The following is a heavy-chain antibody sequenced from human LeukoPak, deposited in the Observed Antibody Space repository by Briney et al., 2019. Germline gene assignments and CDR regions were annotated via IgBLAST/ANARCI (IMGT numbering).Heavy chain of an antibody. CDR3: VGGSGSYYHYYYGMDV. CDR2: ISHDGSNK. CDR1: GFTFSSYG. Sequence: GGSLRLSCAASGFTFSSYGMHWVRQAPGKGLEWVAVISHDGSNKYYADSVKGRFTISRDNSKNTLYLQMNSLRAEDTAVYYCVGGSGSYYHYYYGMDVWGKGTTVTVSS. D-gene: IGHD3-10*01. V-gene: IGHV3-30*03. J-gene: IGHJ6*04.